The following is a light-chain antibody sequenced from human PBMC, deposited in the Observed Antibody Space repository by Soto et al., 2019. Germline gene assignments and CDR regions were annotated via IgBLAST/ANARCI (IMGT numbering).Light chain of an antibody. CDR3: SSYTSSSLDV. CDR2: DVS. CDR1: SSDVGGYSY. Sequence: SVLTQPASVSGSPGQSITISCTGTSSDVGGYSYVSWYQQLPGKAPKLMIYDVSDRPSGVSNRFSGSKSGNTASLTISGLQAEDEADYYCSSYTSSSLDVFGTGTKVTVL. J-gene: IGLJ1*01. V-gene: IGLV2-14*01.